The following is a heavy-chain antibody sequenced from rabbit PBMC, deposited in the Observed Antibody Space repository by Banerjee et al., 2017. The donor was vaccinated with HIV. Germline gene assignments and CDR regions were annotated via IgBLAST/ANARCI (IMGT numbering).Heavy chain of an antibody. D-gene: IGHD1-1*01. Sequence: QEQLVESGGGLVQPEGSLTLTCTASGFSFSSRYYMCWVRQAPGKRPEWIACIYNGDGSTWYASWVNGRFTISRSTSLNTVDLQMTSLTASDTATYFCARGYATSSGYYHFNLWGPGTLVTVS. CDR3: ARGYATSSGYYHFNL. CDR2: IYNGDGST. J-gene: IGHJ4*01. CDR1: GFSFSSRYY. V-gene: IGHV1S47*01.